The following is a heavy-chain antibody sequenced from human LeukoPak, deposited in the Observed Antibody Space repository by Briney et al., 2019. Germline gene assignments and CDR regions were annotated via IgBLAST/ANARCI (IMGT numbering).Heavy chain of an antibody. D-gene: IGHD3-10*01. CDR2: INPNSGGT. CDR1: GYTFTGYY. V-gene: IGHV1-2*02. Sequence: ASVKVSCKASGYTFTGYYMHWVRQAPGQGLEWMGWINPNSGGTNHAQKFEGRVTMTRDTSISTVYMELSRLRSDDTAVYYCARAMVEYHYGMDVWGQGTTVTVSS. J-gene: IGHJ6*02. CDR3: ARAMVEYHYGMDV.